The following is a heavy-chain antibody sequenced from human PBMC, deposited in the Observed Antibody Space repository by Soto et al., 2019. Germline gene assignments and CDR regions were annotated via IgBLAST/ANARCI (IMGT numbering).Heavy chain of an antibody. CDR2: MNPNSGNT. CDR3: ARFGSDYSWGELSLYIRNYYYYMDV. D-gene: IGHD3-16*02. J-gene: IGHJ6*03. CDR1: GYTFTSYD. Sequence: ASVKVSCKASGYTFTSYDINWVRQATGQGLEWMGWMNPNSGNTGHAQKFQGRVTMTRNTSISTAYMELSSLRSEDTAVYYCARFGSDYSWGELSLYIRNYYYYMDVWGKGTTVTVSS. V-gene: IGHV1-8*01.